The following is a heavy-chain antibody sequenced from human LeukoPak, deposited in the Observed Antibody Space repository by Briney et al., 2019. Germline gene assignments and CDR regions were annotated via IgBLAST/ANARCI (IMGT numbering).Heavy chain of an antibody. CDR3: ARDLEI. CDR1: GFTFSSYW. V-gene: IGHV3-7*01. CDR2: IKQDGSEK. Sequence: QSGGSLRLSCVASGFTFSSYWMTWVRQAPGKGLEWVAIIKQDGSEKYYVNSVKGRFTISRDNAKNSLYLQLNILRAEDTAVYYCARDLEIWGQGTMVTVSS. J-gene: IGHJ3*02.